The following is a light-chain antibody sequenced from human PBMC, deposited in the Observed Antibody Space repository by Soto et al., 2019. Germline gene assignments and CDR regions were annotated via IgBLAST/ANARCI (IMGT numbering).Light chain of an antibody. CDR3: QQYGGSPWT. CDR1: QSVRSSY. J-gene: IGKJ1*01. CDR2: GAS. V-gene: IGKV3-20*01. Sequence: DIVLTQSPGTLSLSPGERATLSCRASQSVRSSYLAWYQQKPGQAPRLLIYGASSRATGIPDRFSGSGSGTDFTLTIARLEPEDFAVYYCQQYGGSPWTFDQGTKAEIK.